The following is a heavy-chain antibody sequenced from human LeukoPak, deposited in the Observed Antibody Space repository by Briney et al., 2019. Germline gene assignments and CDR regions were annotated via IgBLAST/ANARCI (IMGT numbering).Heavy chain of an antibody. J-gene: IGHJ6*02. CDR2: IIPILGIA. CDR3: ATRGSYSHYYYGMDV. V-gene: IGHV1-69*04. D-gene: IGHD1-26*01. CDR1: GGTFSSYA. Sequence: ASVKVSCKASGGTFSSYAISWVRQAPGQGLEWMGRIIPILGIANYAQRFQGRVTITADKSTSTAYMELSSLRSEDTAVYYCATRGSYSHYYYGMDVWGQGTTVTASS.